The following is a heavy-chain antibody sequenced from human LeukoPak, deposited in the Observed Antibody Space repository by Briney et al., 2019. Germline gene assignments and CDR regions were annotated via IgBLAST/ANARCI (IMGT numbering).Heavy chain of an antibody. CDR2: ISGSGGST. V-gene: IGHV3-23*01. CDR3: AKREAAAGFDY. Sequence: GGSLSLSCAASGFTFSSYGMSWVRQAPGKGLEWVSAISGSGGSTYYADSVKGRFTISRDNSKNTLYLQMNSLRAEDTAVYYCAKREAAAGFDYWGQGTLVTVSP. J-gene: IGHJ4*02. CDR1: GFTFSSYG. D-gene: IGHD6-13*01.